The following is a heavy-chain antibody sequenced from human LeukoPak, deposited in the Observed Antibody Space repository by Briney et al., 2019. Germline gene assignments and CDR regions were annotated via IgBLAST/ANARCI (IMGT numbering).Heavy chain of an antibody. CDR1: GGSVTYTNYY. D-gene: IGHD1-1*01. Sequence: SETLSLTCTVSGGSVTYTNYYWGWIRQPPGKGLQWIGVIYYNGKTYYNPSLKSRVTVAVDTSKNQFSLKLSSVTAADTAVYYCARGARTADFDYWGQGTLVTVS. J-gene: IGHJ4*02. CDR2: IYYNGKT. V-gene: IGHV4-39*01. CDR3: ARGARTADFDY.